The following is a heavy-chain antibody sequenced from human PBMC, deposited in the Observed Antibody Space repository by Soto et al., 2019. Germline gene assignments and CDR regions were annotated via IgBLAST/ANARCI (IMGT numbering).Heavy chain of an antibody. V-gene: IGHV4-34*01. CDR2: INHSGST. Sequence: QVQLQQWGARLLKPSETLSLTCAVYGGSFSGYYWSWIRQPPGKGLEWIGEINHSGSTNYNPSLKSRVTISVDTSKNEFSLKLSSVTAADTAVYYCARGKWDIVVVVAATRANWFDPWGQGTLVTVSS. CDR1: GGSFSGYY. CDR3: ARGKWDIVVVVAATRANWFDP. J-gene: IGHJ5*02. D-gene: IGHD2-15*01.